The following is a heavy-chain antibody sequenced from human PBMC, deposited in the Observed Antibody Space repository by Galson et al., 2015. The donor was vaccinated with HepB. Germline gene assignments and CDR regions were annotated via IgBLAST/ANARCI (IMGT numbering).Heavy chain of an antibody. V-gene: IGHV3-23*01. Sequence: LRLSCAASGFTFINYAINWVRQAPGKGLEWVSTISGPGDNTYYADSVKGRFTVSRDNSKSTVYLQTNSLRAGDTAVYYCTREGVSSNGWYGGYWGQGTLVTVSS. CDR3: TREGVSSNGWYGGY. CDR2: ISGPGDNT. D-gene: IGHD6-19*01. CDR1: GFTFINYA. J-gene: IGHJ4*02.